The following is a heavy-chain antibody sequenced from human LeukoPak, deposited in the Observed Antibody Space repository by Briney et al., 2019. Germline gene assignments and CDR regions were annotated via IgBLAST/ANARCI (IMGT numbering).Heavy chain of an antibody. CDR2: MSNSGST. V-gene: IGHV4-61*08. D-gene: IGHD3-3*01. CDR3: ARAPLGQDRFLEWLFFDY. Sequence: SETLSLTCTVSGGSISSGGYYWSWIRQPPGKGLEWIGYMSNSGSTNYNPSLKSRVTVSVDTSKNQFSLKLSSVTAADTAVYYCARAPLGQDRFLEWLFFDYWGQGTLVTVSS. CDR1: GGSISSGGYY. J-gene: IGHJ4*02.